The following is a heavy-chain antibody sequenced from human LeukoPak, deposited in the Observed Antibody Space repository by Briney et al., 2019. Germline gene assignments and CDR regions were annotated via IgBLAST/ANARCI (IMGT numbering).Heavy chain of an antibody. CDR2: ISGDGTNI. D-gene: IGHD3-22*01. CDR3: ARGHYYDSSGYYAAYYFAY. V-gene: IGHV3-48*01. J-gene: IGHJ4*02. CDR1: GVTFSSYS. Sequence: GMSLRLSCAASGVTFSSYSMNWVRQGPGKGLEWVSYISGDGTNIYYADSVKGRFTISRDTSKNTLSLQMNSLRAEDTAVYYCARGHYYDSSGYYAAYYFAYWGQGTLVTVSS.